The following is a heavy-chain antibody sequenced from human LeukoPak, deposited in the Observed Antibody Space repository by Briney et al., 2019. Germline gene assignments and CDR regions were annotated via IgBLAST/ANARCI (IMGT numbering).Heavy chain of an antibody. Sequence: SSETLSLTCTVSGGSISSSSYYWGWLRQPPGKGLEWIGSIYYSGSTYYNPSLKSRVTISVDTSKNQFSLKLSSVTAADTAVYYCASQISGYDFWSGYLAPSYGMDVWGQGTTVTVSS. CDR3: ASQISGYDFWSGYLAPSYGMDV. V-gene: IGHV4-39*01. CDR2: IYYSGST. J-gene: IGHJ6*02. CDR1: GGSISSSSYY. D-gene: IGHD3-3*01.